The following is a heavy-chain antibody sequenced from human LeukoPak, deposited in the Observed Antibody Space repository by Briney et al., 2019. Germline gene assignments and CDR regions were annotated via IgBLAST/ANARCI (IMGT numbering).Heavy chain of an antibody. Sequence: GGSLTLSCAASGFTFDDYAMHWVRQAPGKGLDWVSLISGVGGSTYYVDSVKGRFTISRNNSKNSLYLQMNSLRTEDTALYYCAKSGGYSYGPSRGYYFDYWGQGTLVTVSS. CDR2: ISGVGGST. CDR3: AKSGGYSYGPSRGYYFDY. CDR1: GFTFDDYA. D-gene: IGHD5-18*01. J-gene: IGHJ4*02. V-gene: IGHV3-43*02.